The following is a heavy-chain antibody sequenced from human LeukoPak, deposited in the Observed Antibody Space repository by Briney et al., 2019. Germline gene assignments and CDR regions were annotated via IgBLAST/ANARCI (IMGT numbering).Heavy chain of an antibody. D-gene: IGHD4-11*01. CDR2: INPSGGST. Sequence: ASVKVSCKASGYTFTSYYMHWVRQAPGQGLEWMGIINPSGGSTSYAQKFQGRVTMTRDTSTSTVYMELSSLRSEDTAVYYCARDPGDSNHYYCYYYYYMDVWGKGTTVTVSS. V-gene: IGHV1-46*01. CDR3: ARDPGDSNHYYCYYYYYMDV. J-gene: IGHJ6*03. CDR1: GYTFTSYY.